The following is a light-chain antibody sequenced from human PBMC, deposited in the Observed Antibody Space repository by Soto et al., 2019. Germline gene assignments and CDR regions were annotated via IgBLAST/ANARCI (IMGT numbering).Light chain of an antibody. V-gene: IGLV7-46*01. CDR1: TGAVTSGHY. Sequence: QAVVTQEPSLTVSPGGTVTLTCGSNTGAVTSGHYPYWFQQKPGQAPRTLIYDTNNKHSWTPARFSGSLLGGKAALTLSGAQPEDEADYYCLLSYSGADVVFGGGTKLTVL. J-gene: IGLJ2*01. CDR2: DTN. CDR3: LLSYSGADVV.